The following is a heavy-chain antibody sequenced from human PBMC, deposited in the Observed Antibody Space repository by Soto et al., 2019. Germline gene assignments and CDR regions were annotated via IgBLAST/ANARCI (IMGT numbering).Heavy chain of an antibody. CDR2: IYSGGSI. CDR3: ARDYGSGRRFYGMDV. CDR1: GFAVSGNH. J-gene: IGHJ6*02. D-gene: IGHD3-10*01. V-gene: IGHV3-53*01. Sequence: PGGSLRLSCAVSGFAVSGNHMSWVRQAPGKGLEWVSIIYSGGSIYYADSVKGRFTISRDNSKNTLYLQMNSLRADDTAVYYCARDYGSGRRFYGMDVWGQGTTVTVSS.